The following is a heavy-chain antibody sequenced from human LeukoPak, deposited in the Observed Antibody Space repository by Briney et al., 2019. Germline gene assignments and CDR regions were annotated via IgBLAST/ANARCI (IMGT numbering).Heavy chain of an antibody. CDR2: ISSSSSYI. J-gene: IGHJ4*02. CDR3: ARDGGIAVDGPVAFDY. D-gene: IGHD6-19*01. V-gene: IGHV3-21*01. CDR1: GFTFSSYS. Sequence: GGSLRLSCAASGFTFSSYSMNWVRQAPGKGLEWVSSISSSSSYIYYADSVKGRFTISRDNAKNSLYLQMNSLRAEDTDVYYCARDGGIAVDGPVAFDYWGQGTLVTVSS.